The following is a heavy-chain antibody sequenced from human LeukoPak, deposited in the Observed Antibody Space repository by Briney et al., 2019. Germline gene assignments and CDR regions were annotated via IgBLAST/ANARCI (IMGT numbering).Heavy chain of an antibody. Sequence: SETLSLTCTVSGGSISSGSYYWSWIRQPAGKGLEWIGRIYTSGSTNYNPSLKSRVTISVDTSKNQFSLKLSSVTAADTAVYYCARDDSYGYDYWGQGTLVTVPS. V-gene: IGHV4-61*02. CDR2: IYTSGST. CDR1: GGSISSGSYY. CDR3: ARDDSYGYDY. D-gene: IGHD5-18*01. J-gene: IGHJ4*02.